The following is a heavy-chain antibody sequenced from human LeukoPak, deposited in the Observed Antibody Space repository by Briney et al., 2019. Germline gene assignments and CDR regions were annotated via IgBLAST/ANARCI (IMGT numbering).Heavy chain of an antibody. J-gene: IGHJ4*02. V-gene: IGHV4-34*01. D-gene: IGHD3-16*01. CDR2: INHGGST. CDR3: ARGRGRWLDY. CDR1: GGSFSGYY. Sequence: SETLSLTCAVYGGSFSGYYWSWIRQPPGKGLEWIGEINHGGSTNYNPSLKSRVTISVDTSKNQFSLKLSSVTAADTAVYYCARGRGRWLDYWGQGILVTVSS.